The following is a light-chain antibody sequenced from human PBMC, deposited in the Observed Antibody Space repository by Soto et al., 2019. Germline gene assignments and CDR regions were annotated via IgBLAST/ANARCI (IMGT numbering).Light chain of an antibody. Sequence: QSVLTQPPSASGSLGQSVTISCTGTSSDIGTYDYVSWYQQHPGRAPKLIIFETSKRPSGVSDRFSGSKSGNTASLTISGLQAEDEADYYCFSFTSTNTHVFGSGTKGHRP. CDR1: SSDIGTYDY. CDR2: ETS. V-gene: IGLV2-8*01. CDR3: FSFTSTNTHV. J-gene: IGLJ1*01.